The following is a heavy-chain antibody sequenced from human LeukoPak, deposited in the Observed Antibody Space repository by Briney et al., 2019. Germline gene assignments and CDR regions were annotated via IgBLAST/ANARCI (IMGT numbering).Heavy chain of an antibody. CDR3: ARGLGYCSSNSCRYYFDY. CDR1: GYSISSSYY. Sequence: SETLSLTCTVSGYSISSSYYGGWSRQPPGEGVAWIGSIYHSGSTYYNPSVKSRITISVDTTKNQMYMKLNTVTPADTAVYYCARGLGYCSSNSCRYYFDYWGQGTLVTVSS. D-gene: IGHD2-2*01. CDR2: IYHSGST. J-gene: IGHJ4*02. V-gene: IGHV4-38-2*02.